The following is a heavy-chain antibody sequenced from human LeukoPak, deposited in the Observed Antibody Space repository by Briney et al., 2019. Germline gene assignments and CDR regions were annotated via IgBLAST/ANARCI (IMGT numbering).Heavy chain of an antibody. CDR3: AKVVLAGTLVFDY. Sequence: GGSLRLSCAASGFTFSSYAVSWVRQAPGKGLEWVSAISGSGGSTYYADSVKGRFTISRDNSKNTLYLQMNSLRAEDTAVYYCAKVVLAGTLVFDYWGQGTLVTVSS. V-gene: IGHV3-23*01. CDR1: GFTFSSYA. D-gene: IGHD6-19*01. J-gene: IGHJ4*02. CDR2: ISGSGGST.